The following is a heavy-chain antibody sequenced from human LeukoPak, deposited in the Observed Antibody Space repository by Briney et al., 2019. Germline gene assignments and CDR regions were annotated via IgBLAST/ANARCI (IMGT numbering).Heavy chain of an antibody. CDR2: MHYSGLT. J-gene: IGHJ5*02. V-gene: IGHV4-59*08. CDR1: GGSMSSSY. Sequence: SETLSLTCTVSGGSMSSSYWSWIRQPPGKGLEWIAYMHYSGLTNHDPSLKSRVTISVDTSRKQFSLRLSSVTAADTAVYYCARYDYDSGHPGSWFDPWGQGTLVTVSS. D-gene: IGHD3-22*01. CDR3: ARYDYDSGHPGSWFDP.